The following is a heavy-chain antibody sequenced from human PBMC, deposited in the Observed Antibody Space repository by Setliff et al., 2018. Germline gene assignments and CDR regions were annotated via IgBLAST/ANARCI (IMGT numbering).Heavy chain of an antibody. V-gene: IGHV4-4*07. Sequence: KTSETLSLTCTVSGGSISNYYWSWIRQPAGKGLEWIGRIYTSGSTNYNPSLKSRVTMSVDTSKNQFSLKLSSVTAADTAVYYCARKGISALSGAFDMWGQGTMGTV. CDR1: GGSISNYY. CDR3: ARKGISALSGAFDM. CDR2: IYTSGST. J-gene: IGHJ3*02. D-gene: IGHD1-26*01.